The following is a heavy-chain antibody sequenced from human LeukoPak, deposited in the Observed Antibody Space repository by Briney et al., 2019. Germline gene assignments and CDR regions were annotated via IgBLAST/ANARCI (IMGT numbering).Heavy chain of an antibody. Sequence: QPGGSLRLSCAASGFTFSAYTMNWVRQAPGKGLEWLSYITSTGTTIYYADSVRGRFTISRRNAKSSLYLQMDSLRAEDTAVYYCARGRINYGFDYWGQGTLVTVSS. CDR3: ARGRINYGFDY. CDR1: GFTFSAYT. CDR2: ITSTGTTI. D-gene: IGHD4-17*01. V-gene: IGHV3-48*01. J-gene: IGHJ4*02.